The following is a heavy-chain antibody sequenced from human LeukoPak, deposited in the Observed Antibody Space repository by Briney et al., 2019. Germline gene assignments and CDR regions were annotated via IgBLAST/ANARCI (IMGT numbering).Heavy chain of an antibody. V-gene: IGHV3-9*01. CDR2: ISWNSGSI. J-gene: IGHJ4*02. CDR3: AKDQGDY. CDR1: GFTFDDYA. Sequence: ALRLSCAASGFTFDDYAMHWVRQAPGKGLEWVSGISWNSGSIGYADSVKGRFTISRDNAKNSLYLQMNSLRAEDTAVYYCAKDQGDYWGQGTLVAVSS.